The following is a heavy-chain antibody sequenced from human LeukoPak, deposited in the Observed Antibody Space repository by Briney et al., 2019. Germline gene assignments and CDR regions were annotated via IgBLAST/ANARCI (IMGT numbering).Heavy chain of an antibody. Sequence: GGSLRLSCAASGFTFSNAWMRRVRQAPGKGVEWVGRIKSKTDGGTTDYAAPVKGRFTISRDDSKNTLYLQMNSLKTEDTGVYYCTTGVDTAMVFNFVYWGQGTLVTVSS. J-gene: IGHJ4*02. D-gene: IGHD5-18*01. CDR2: IKSKTDGGTT. CDR1: GFTFSNAW. CDR3: TTGVDTAMVFNFVY. V-gene: IGHV3-15*01.